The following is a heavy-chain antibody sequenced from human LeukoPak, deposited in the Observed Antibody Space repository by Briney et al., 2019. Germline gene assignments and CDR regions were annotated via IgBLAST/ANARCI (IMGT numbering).Heavy chain of an antibody. J-gene: IGHJ4*02. CDR2: ISGSGGST. Sequence: PGGSLRLSCAASGFTFSSYAMSWVRQAPGKGLEWVSAISGSGGSTYYADSVKGRFTISRDNSKNTLYLQMNSLRAEDTAVYYCAKDGYYGSGSYIYYFDYWGQGTLVTVSS. CDR3: AKDGYYGSGSYIYYFDY. CDR1: GFTFSSYA. D-gene: IGHD3-10*01. V-gene: IGHV3-23*01.